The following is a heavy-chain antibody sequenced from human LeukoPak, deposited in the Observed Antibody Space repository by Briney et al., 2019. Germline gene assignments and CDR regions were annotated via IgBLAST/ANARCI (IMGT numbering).Heavy chain of an antibody. J-gene: IGHJ6*02. CDR1: GDSVSSNSAT. Sequence: SQTLSLTCVISGDSVSSNSATWNWIRQSPSRGLEWLGRTYYRSKWYNDYIVSVKSRITINPGTSKNQFSLQLNSVTPEDTAVYYCARESRSGGSCPYGMDVWGQGTTVTVSS. CDR2: TYYRSKWYN. V-gene: IGHV6-1*01. D-gene: IGHD2-15*01. CDR3: ARESRSGGSCPYGMDV.